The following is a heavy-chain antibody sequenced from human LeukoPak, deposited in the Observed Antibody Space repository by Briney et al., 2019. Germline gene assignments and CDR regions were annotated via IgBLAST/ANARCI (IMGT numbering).Heavy chain of an antibody. J-gene: IGHJ4*02. CDR2: SRNKANSYTT. V-gene: IGHV3-72*01. Sequence: QPGGSLRLSCAASGFILSDHYMDWARQAPGKGLEWVARSRNKANSYTTEYAASVKGRFTISRDDSKNSLYLQMNSLKSEDTAVYYCARVSGFGYFFDYWGQGSLVTVSS. CDR3: ARVSGFGYFFDY. CDR1: GFILSDHY. D-gene: IGHD3-10*01.